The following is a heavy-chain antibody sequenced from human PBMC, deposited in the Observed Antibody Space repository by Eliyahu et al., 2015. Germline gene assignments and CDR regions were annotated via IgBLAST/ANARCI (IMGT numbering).Heavy chain of an antibody. CDR1: GGSFSGYY. CDR3: AIGIAAAGTPNMDV. Sequence: QVQLQQWGAGLLKPSETLSLTCAVYGGSFSGYYWSWIRQPPGKGLEWIGEINHSGSTNYNPSLKSRVTISVDTSKNQFSLKLSSVTAADTAVYYCAIGIAAAGTPNMDVWGKGTTVTVSS. D-gene: IGHD6-13*01. V-gene: IGHV4-34*01. J-gene: IGHJ6*03. CDR2: INHSGST.